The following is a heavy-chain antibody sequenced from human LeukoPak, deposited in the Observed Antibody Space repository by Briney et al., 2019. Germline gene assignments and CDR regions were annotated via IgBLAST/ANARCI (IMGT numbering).Heavy chain of an antibody. V-gene: IGHV1-18*01. J-gene: IGHJ4*02. CDR3: ARDYYYASGSYSGPDTDY. CDR1: GYTFTTYG. CDR2: ISGYNRNT. D-gene: IGHD3-10*01. Sequence: GASVKVSCKASGYTFTTYGISWVRQAPGQGLGWMGWISGYNRNTNYALKFQGRVTMTTDTSTSTAYMELRSLRSDDTAVYYCARDYYYASGSYSGPDTDYWGQGTLVTVSS.